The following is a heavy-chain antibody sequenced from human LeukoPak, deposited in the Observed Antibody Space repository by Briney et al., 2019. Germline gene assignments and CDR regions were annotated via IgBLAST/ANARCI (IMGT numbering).Heavy chain of an antibody. D-gene: IGHD3-3*01. V-gene: IGHV3-23*01. CDR1: GFTFSSYA. J-gene: IGHJ4*02. Sequence: GGSLRLSCAASGFTFSSYAMSWVRQAPGKGLELVSAITGRGGSTYYADSVKGRFTISRDNSKNTLYLQMNSLRAEDTAVYYCAKGLRFLEWFYWDYWGQGTLVTVSS. CDR2: ITGRGGST. CDR3: AKGLRFLEWFYWDY.